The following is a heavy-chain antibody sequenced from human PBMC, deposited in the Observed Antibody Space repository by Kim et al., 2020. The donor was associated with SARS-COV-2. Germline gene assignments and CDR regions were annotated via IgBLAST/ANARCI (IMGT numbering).Heavy chain of an antibody. CDR2: NL. V-gene: IGHV3-48*03. D-gene: IGHD3-10*01. J-gene: IGHJ4*02. Sequence: NLNYAGYVKGRFTISRDNAKSSLYLQMNSLRAEDTAIYYCSKDLWGPGDYWGQGTLVTVSS. CDR3: SKDLWGPGDY.